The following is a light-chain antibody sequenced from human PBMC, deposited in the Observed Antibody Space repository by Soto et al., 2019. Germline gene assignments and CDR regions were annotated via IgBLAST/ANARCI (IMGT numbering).Light chain of an antibody. V-gene: IGLV2-11*01. CDR1: SSDVGGYNY. CDR3: CSYAGTYTVL. CDR2: EVS. Sequence: QSVLTQPRSVSGSPGQSVTISCTGTSSDVGGYNYVSWYQQHPGKAPKLMIYEVSKRPSGAPDRFSGSKSGNTASLTISGLQTEDEADYYCCSYAGTYTVLFGGGTQLTVL. J-gene: IGLJ2*01.